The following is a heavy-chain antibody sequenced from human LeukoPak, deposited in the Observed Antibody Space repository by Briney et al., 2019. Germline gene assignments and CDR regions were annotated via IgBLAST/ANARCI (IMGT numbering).Heavy chain of an antibody. CDR1: GFTFSSYS. CDR3: ARDRKGYYFDY. J-gene: IGHJ4*02. CDR2: ISSSSSYI. Sequence: GGSLRLSCAASGFTFSSYSVNWVRQAPGKGLEWVSSISSSSSYIYYADSVKGRFTISRDNAKNSLYLQMNSLRAEDTAVYYCARDRKGYYFDYWGQGTLVTVSS. V-gene: IGHV3-21*01.